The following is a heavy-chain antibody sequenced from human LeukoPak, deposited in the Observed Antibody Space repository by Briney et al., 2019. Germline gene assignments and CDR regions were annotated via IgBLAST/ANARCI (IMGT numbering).Heavy chain of an antibody. CDR2: ISSSSSYI. D-gene: IGHD3-22*01. Sequence: PGGSLRLSCAASGFTFSSYSMNWVRQAPGKGLEWVSSISSSSSYIYYADSVKGRFTISRDNAKNSLYLQMNSLRAEDTAVYYCARPKRGYYDSSGYYPGGAFDIWGQGTMVTVSS. J-gene: IGHJ3*02. CDR1: GFTFSSYS. CDR3: ARPKRGYYDSSGYYPGGAFDI. V-gene: IGHV3-21*01.